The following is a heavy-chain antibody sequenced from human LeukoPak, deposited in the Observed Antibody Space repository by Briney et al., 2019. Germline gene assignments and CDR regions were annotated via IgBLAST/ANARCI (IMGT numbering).Heavy chain of an antibody. CDR1: GFTFGRYA. CDR2: IAYDGSNK. V-gene: IGHV3-30*04. D-gene: IGHD3-22*01. J-gene: IGHJ4*02. Sequence: GGSLRLSCTASGFTFGRYAMHWLRQAPGKGLEWVAVIAYDGSNKYSADSLKGQGRFTISRDNSKNTLYLQMNSLRAEDTAVYYCAKGKYYYDSSGYFPFDYWGQGTLVTVSS. CDR3: AKGKYYYDSSGYFPFDY.